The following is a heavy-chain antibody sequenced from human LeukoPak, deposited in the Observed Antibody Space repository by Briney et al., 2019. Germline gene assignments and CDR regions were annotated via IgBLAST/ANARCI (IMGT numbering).Heavy chain of an antibody. Sequence: GGSLRLSCAASGFTFSNYAMNWVRQAPGKWLEWVSSISGSGINTYYADSVKGRFTISRDNSKNTLYLQMNSLRAEDTAVYYCAKDEAMIKIYYFDYGGQGTLVTVSS. V-gene: IGHV3-23*01. CDR2: ISGSGINT. D-gene: IGHD5-18*01. CDR1: GFTFSNYA. CDR3: AKDEAMIKIYYFDY. J-gene: IGHJ4*02.